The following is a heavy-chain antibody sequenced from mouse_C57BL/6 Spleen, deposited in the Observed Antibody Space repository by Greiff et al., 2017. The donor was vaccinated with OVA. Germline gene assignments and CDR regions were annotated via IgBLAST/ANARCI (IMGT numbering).Heavy chain of an antibody. V-gene: IGHV1-47*01. Sequence: VMLVESGAELVKPGASVKMSCKASGYTFTTYPIEWMKQNHGKSLEWIGNFHPYNDDTKYNEKFKGKATLTVEKSSSTVYLELSRLTSDDSAVYYCARKGYYGNQFAYWGQGTLVTVSA. CDR1: GYTFTTYP. J-gene: IGHJ3*01. D-gene: IGHD2-1*01. CDR3: ARKGYYGNQFAY. CDR2: FHPYNDDT.